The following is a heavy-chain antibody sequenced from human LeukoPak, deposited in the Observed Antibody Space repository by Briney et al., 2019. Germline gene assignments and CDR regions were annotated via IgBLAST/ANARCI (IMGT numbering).Heavy chain of an antibody. D-gene: IGHD2-2*01. J-gene: IGHJ6*02. Sequence: GASVKVFCKASGYTFTSYDINWVRQATGQGLEWMRWMNPNSGNTGYAQKFQGRVTMTRNTSISTAYMELSSLRSEDTAVYYCARAPAIVVVPAAMGYYGMDVWGQGTTVTVSS. CDR3: ARAPAIVVVPAAMGYYGMDV. CDR2: MNPNSGNT. V-gene: IGHV1-8*01. CDR1: GYTFTSYD.